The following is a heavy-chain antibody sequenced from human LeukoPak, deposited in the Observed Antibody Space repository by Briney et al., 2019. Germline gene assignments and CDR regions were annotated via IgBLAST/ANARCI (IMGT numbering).Heavy chain of an antibody. J-gene: IGHJ4*02. CDR3: ARLFSANDYGDYDALPPFGY. Sequence: SETLSLTCTVSGGSISSYYWSWIRQPPGKGLEWIGYIYYSGSTNYNPSLKSRVTISVDTSKNQFSLKLSSVTAADTAVYYCARLFSANDYGDYDALPPFGYWGQGTLVTVSS. CDR1: GGSISSYY. V-gene: IGHV4-59*08. CDR2: IYYSGST. D-gene: IGHD4-17*01.